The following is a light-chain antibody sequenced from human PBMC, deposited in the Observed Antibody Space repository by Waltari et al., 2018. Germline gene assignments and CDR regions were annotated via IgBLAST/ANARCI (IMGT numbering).Light chain of an antibody. CDR3: LLYLGGGIPEV. Sequence: QTVVTQEPSFSVSPGGTVTLTCGLTSGSVSTTSYPSWYQQTPGQAPRTLIYNTNIRSSVVPDRFAGSILGNKAALTITGAQTDDESDYYCLLYLGGGIPEVFGTGTKVTVL. CDR2: NTN. V-gene: IGLV8-61*01. J-gene: IGLJ1*01. CDR1: SGSVSTTSY.